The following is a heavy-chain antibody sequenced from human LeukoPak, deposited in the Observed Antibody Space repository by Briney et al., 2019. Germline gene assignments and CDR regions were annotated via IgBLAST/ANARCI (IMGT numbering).Heavy chain of an antibody. CDR1: GGFLSSYY. V-gene: IGHV4-59*01. D-gene: IGHD1-26*01. CDR2: IYYSGTT. J-gene: IGHJ4*02. CDR3: ARGSYSVDY. Sequence: PSETLSLTCRVSGGFLSSYYWSWIRQPPGKGLEWIGYIYYSGTTNYNPSLKSRVTISLDTSKNQFSLKLSSVTAADTAVYYCARGSYSVDYWGQGTLVTVSS.